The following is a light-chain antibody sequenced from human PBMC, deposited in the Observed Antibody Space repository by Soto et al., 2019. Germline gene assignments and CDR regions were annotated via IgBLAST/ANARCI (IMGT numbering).Light chain of an antibody. Sequence: EIVLTQSPGTLSLSPGERATLSCGASQSVRSNNLAWYQQKPGQAPRLLIYDASSRATGIPDRFGGSGSGTDFTLTISRLEAEDFAVYYCQQYGSAPPITFGQGTRLEIK. J-gene: IGKJ5*01. CDR3: QQYGSAPPIT. CDR1: QSVRSNN. V-gene: IGKV3-20*01. CDR2: DAS.